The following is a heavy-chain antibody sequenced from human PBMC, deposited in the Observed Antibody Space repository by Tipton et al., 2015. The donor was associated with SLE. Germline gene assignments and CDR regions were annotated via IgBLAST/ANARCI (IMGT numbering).Heavy chain of an antibody. CDR3: ARDKSSSWYGVYMDV. V-gene: IGHV4-59*11. CDR2: IYYRGCT. J-gene: IGHJ6*03. Sequence: TLSLTCTVSGGSISSHYWSWIRQPPGKGLEWIGYIYYRGCTNYNPSLQSRVTISVDTSKNQFSLKLSSVTAADTAVYYCARDKSSSWYGVYMDVWGKGTTVTVSS. D-gene: IGHD6-13*01. CDR1: GGSISSHY.